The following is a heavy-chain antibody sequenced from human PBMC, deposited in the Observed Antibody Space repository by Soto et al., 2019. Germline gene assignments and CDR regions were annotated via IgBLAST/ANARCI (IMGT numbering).Heavy chain of an antibody. CDR3: ARDAEDIVVVPDPSYYYGMDV. CDR2: ISSSGSTI. V-gene: IGHV3-48*03. CDR1: GFTFSSYE. J-gene: IGHJ6*02. D-gene: IGHD2-2*01. Sequence: GGSLRLSCAASGFTFSSYEMNWVRQAPGKGLEWVSYISSSGSTIYYADSVKGRFTISRDNAKNSLYLQMNSLRADDTAVYYCARDAEDIVVVPDPSYYYGMDVWGQGTRVTVSS.